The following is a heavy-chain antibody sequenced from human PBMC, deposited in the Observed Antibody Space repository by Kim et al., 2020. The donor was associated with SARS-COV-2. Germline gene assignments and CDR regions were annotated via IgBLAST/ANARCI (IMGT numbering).Heavy chain of an antibody. CDR1: GGSISSGGYS. CDR3: ARALDSSGSYGWFDP. V-gene: IGHV4-30-2*01. CDR2: IYHSGST. D-gene: IGHD3-22*01. J-gene: IGHJ5*02. Sequence: SETLSLTCAVSGGSISSGGYSWSWIRQPPGKGLEWIGYIYHSGSTYYNPSLKSRVTISVDRSKNQFSLKLSSVTAADTAVYYCARALDSSGSYGWFDPWGQGTLVTVSS.